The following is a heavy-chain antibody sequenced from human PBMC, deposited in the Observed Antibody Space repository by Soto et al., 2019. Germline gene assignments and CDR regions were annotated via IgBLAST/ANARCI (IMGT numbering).Heavy chain of an antibody. J-gene: IGHJ3*02. CDR3: ARSVFRRNYGSGSYQSPDAFDI. Sequence: GESLKISCKGSGYSFTSYWIGWVRQMPGKGLEWMGIIYPGDSDTRYSPSFQGQVTISADKSISTAYLQWSSLKASDTAMYYCARSVFRRNYGSGSYQSPDAFDIWGQGTMVTVSS. D-gene: IGHD3-10*01. V-gene: IGHV5-51*01. CDR1: GYSFTSYW. CDR2: IYPGDSDT.